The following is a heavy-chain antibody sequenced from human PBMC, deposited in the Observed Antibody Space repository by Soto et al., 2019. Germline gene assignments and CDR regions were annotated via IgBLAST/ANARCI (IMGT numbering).Heavy chain of an antibody. CDR2: IYWDDDK. V-gene: IGHV2-5*02. CDR1: GFSLSTSGAG. Sequence: QITLKESGPTLVKPTQTLTLTCTLSGFSLSTSGAGVGWIRQPPGKALEWLALIYWDDDKRYSPSLKSRLTITKDSAKNQVVLTMTNKDAVDTATDYCAHKGDGYRGFKYWGQGTLVTVSS. D-gene: IGHD5-12*01. J-gene: IGHJ4*02. CDR3: AHKGDGYRGFKY.